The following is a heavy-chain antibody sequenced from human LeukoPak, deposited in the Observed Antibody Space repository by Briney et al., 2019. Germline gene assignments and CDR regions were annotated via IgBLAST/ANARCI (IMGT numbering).Heavy chain of an antibody. J-gene: IGHJ6*02. CDR3: ARLAVGGNWLGRHGSGTSKYGMDV. D-gene: IGHD3-10*01. CDR2: IYYTGST. V-gene: IGHV4-59*08. Sequence: SETLSLTCSVSGGSISSHYWSWIRQSPGKGLEWIGYIYYTGSTSYNPSLKSRVTISLDTSTNQFSLQVISATAADTAVYFCARLAVGGNWLGRHGSGTSKYGMDVWGQGITVTVSS. CDR1: GGSISSHY.